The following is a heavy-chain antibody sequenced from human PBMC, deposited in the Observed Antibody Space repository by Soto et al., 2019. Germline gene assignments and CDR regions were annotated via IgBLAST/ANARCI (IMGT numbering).Heavy chain of an antibody. CDR1: GGSFSGYY. CDR2: INHSGST. J-gene: IGHJ6*03. Sequence: QVQLQQWGAGLLKPSETLSLTCAVYGGSFSGYYWSWIRQPPGKGLEWIGAINHSGSTNYNPSLKSRVTISVDTSKNQFSLKLSSVTAADTAVYYCARVHYDFWSGYYRGYYYMDVWGKGTTVTVSS. CDR3: ARVHYDFWSGYYRGYYYMDV. D-gene: IGHD3-3*01. V-gene: IGHV4-34*01.